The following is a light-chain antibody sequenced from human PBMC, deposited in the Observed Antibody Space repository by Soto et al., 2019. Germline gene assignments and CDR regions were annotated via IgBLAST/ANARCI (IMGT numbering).Light chain of an antibody. Sequence: EIVLTQSPATLSLSPGERATLSCRTSQSVSSYLAWYQQRPGQAPRLLIYDVSNRATGIPARFSGSGSGTDFTLTISSLEPEDLAVYYCQQRNRWPPVYTFGQGTKLEIK. CDR1: QSVSSY. V-gene: IGKV3-11*01. CDR3: QQRNRWPPVYT. CDR2: DVS. J-gene: IGKJ2*01.